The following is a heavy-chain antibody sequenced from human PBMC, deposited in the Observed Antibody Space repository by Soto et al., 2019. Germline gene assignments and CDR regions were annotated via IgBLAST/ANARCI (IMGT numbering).Heavy chain of an antibody. CDR1: GYTFTSYD. V-gene: IGHV1-8*01. Sequence: QVQLVQSGAEVKKPGASVKVSCKASGYTFTSYDINWVRQATGQGLEWMGWMNPNSGNTGHAQKFQGRVTMTRNTSISTAYMELSSLRSEDTAVYYCARGRRRYFDGVVHPNDYWGQGTLVTVSA. D-gene: IGHD3-9*01. J-gene: IGHJ4*02. CDR2: MNPNSGNT. CDR3: ARGRRRYFDGVVHPNDY.